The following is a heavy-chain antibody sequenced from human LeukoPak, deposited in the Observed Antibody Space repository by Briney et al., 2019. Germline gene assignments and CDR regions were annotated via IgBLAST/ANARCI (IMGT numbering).Heavy chain of an antibody. V-gene: IGHV3-23*01. CDR3: AKRASKAVTTFVDY. CDR2: ISGSGGST. D-gene: IGHD4-17*01. J-gene: IGHJ4*02. CDR1: GFIFSSYG. Sequence: GGSLRLSCAASGFIFSSYGMLWVRQAPGKGLEWVSAISGSGGSTYYADSVKGRFTISRDNSKNTLYLQMNSLRAEDTAVYYCAKRASKAVTTFVDYWGQGTLVTVSS.